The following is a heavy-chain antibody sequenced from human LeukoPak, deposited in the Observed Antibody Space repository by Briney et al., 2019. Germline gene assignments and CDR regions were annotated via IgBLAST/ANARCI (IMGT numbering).Heavy chain of an antibody. CDR2: INHSGST. CDR1: GGSFSGYY. D-gene: IGHD2-15*01. V-gene: IGHV4-34*01. J-gene: IGHJ6*02. CDR3: ARGPVVVAATPYYYYDMDV. Sequence: SETLSLTCAVYGGSFSGYYWSWIRQPPGKGLEWIGEINHSGSTNYNPSLKSRVTISVDTSKNQFSLKLSSVTAADTAVYYCARGPVVVAATPYYYYDMDVWGQGTTVTVSS.